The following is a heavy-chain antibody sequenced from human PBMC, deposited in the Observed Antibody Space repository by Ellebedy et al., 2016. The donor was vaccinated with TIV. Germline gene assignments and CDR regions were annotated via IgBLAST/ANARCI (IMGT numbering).Heavy chain of an antibody. CDR1: GFSFRSYW. Sequence: PGGSLRLSCAASGFSFRSYWMSWVRQAPGKGLEWVANIYQDGSDQYYVDSVKGRFTMSRDNAKNSLFLQMNSLRVEDTAVYYCARRGSYGDYAVQVNSRFDRWGRGTLVSVSS. J-gene: IGHJ5*02. CDR2: IYQDGSDQ. D-gene: IGHD4-17*01. CDR3: ARRGSYGDYAVQVNSRFDR. V-gene: IGHV3-7*01.